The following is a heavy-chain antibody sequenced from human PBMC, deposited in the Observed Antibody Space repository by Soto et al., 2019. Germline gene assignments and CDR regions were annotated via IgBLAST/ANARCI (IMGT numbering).Heavy chain of an antibody. Sequence: GGSLRLSCAASGFTFSSYAMSWVRQAPGKGLEWVSAISGSGGSTYYADSVKGRFTISRDNSKNTLYLQMNSLRAEDTAVYYCAKDKGPPRYDILTGYSVGTYYYYYYMDVWGKGTTVTVSS. CDR3: AKDKGPPRYDILTGYSVGTYYYYYYMDV. CDR2: ISGSGGST. V-gene: IGHV3-23*01. D-gene: IGHD3-9*01. CDR1: GFTFSSYA. J-gene: IGHJ6*03.